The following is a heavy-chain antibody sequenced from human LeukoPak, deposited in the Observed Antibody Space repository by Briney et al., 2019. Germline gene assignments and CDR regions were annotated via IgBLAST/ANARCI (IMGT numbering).Heavy chain of an antibody. CDR1: GYTFTGYY. J-gene: IGHJ6*02. V-gene: IGHV1-2*02. D-gene: IGHD4-17*01. CDR2: INPNSGGT. Sequence: ASVKVSCKASGYTFTGYYMHWVRQAPGQGLEWMGWINPNSGGTNYAQKFQGRVTMTRDTSTSTVYMELSSLRSEDTAVYYCARESYGDFHYYYYGMDVWGQGTTVTVSS. CDR3: ARESYGDFHYYYYGMDV.